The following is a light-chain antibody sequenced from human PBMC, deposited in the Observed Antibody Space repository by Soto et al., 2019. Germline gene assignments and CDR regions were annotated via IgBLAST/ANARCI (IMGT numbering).Light chain of an antibody. V-gene: IGKV3-15*01. CDR3: QQYNNWPPYT. J-gene: IGKJ2*01. CDR1: QSVSSY. CDR2: GAS. Sequence: EILLTQSPATLSLSPGERATLSCRASQSVSSYLAWYQQKPDQAPRLLIYGASTRATGIPDRFSGSGSGTEFTLTIYSLQAEDSAVYYCQQYNNWPPYTFGQGTKVDIK.